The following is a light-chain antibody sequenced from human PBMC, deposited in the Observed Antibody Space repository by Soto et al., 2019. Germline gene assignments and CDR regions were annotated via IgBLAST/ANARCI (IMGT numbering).Light chain of an antibody. CDR3: QQSHSRVT. CDR1: QTISSR. Sequence: DIQMTQSPSSLSASVGDSVTISCRASQTISSRLSWYQQEPGKAPRLLIYAASRLQSGVPSRFTGSGSGTDFTITISGLKPEDFATYYCQQSHSRVTFGQGTKVEIK. CDR2: AAS. V-gene: IGKV1-39*01. J-gene: IGKJ1*01.